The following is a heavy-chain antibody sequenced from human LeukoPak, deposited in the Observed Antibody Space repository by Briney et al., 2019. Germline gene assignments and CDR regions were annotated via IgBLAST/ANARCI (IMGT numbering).Heavy chain of an antibody. D-gene: IGHD2/OR15-2a*01. CDR1: GFTFSSYS. CDR3: ARDLSRVPGYFDY. Sequence: GGSLRLSCAASGFTFSSYSMNWVRQVPGKGLEWVSSISSSSSYIYYADSVKGRFTISRDNAKNSLYLQMNSLRVEDTAVYYCARDLSRVPGYFDYWGQGTLVTVSS. J-gene: IGHJ4*02. CDR2: ISSSSSYI. V-gene: IGHV3-21*01.